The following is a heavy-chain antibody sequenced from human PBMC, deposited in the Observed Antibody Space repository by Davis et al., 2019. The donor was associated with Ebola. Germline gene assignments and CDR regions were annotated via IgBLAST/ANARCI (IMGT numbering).Heavy chain of an antibody. Sequence: GESLKISCAASGFRSRDHHMDWVRQAPGKGLEWVSRIGNKDNTHIIEYAASVKGRFTISRDDSKNSLYLQMDSLKTEDTAVYYCARDKIGSYSFDYWGQGTPVTASS. CDR2: IGNKDNTHII. J-gene: IGHJ4*02. CDR1: GFRSRDHH. V-gene: IGHV3-72*01. CDR3: ARDKIGSYSFDY. D-gene: IGHD1-26*01.